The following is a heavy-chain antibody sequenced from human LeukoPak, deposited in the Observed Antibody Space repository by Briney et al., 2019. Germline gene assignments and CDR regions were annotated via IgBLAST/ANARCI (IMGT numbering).Heavy chain of an antibody. CDR3: ARDFYTGMFGY. V-gene: IGHV3-33*01. D-gene: IGHD3-10*02. Sequence: PGRSLRLSCAASGFTFSSYGFHWVRQAPGKGLEWVAVIWYDGSNIHYAESVKGRFTISRDNSRDTLYLHMNSLRPEDTAVYYCARDFYTGMFGYWGQGTLVTVSS. CDR2: IWYDGSNI. CDR1: GFTFSSYG. J-gene: IGHJ4*02.